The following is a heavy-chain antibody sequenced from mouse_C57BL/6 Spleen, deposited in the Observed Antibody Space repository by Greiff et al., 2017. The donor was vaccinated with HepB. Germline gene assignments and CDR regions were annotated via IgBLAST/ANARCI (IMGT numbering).Heavy chain of an antibody. Sequence: QVQLKQPGAELVMPGASVKLSCKASGYTFTSYWMHWVKQRPGQGLEWIGEIDPSDSYTNYNQKFKGKSTLTVDKSSSTAYMQLSSLTSEDSAVYYCARSSTRGDYWGQGTTLTVSS. J-gene: IGHJ2*01. D-gene: IGHD2-14*01. CDR3: ARSSTRGDY. V-gene: IGHV1-69*01. CDR1: GYTFTSYW. CDR2: IDPSDSYT.